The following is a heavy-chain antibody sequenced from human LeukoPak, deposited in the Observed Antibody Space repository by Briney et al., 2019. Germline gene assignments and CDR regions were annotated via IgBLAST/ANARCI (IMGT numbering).Heavy chain of an antibody. J-gene: IGHJ4*02. Sequence: PGGSLRLSCAASGFTFSSYWMHWVRQAPGKGLVWVSRINSDGSSTSYADSVKGRFTISRDNAKNTLYLQMNSLRAEDTAAYYCAREGDYYGSGNDYWGQGTLVTVSS. V-gene: IGHV3-74*01. CDR2: INSDGSST. CDR1: GFTFSSYW. D-gene: IGHD3-10*01. CDR3: AREGDYYGSGNDY.